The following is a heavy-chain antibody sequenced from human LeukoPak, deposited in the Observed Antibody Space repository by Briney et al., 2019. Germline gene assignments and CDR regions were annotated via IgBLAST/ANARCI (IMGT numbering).Heavy chain of an antibody. Sequence: SETLSLTCAVCGGSFSGYYWSWIRQPPGKGLEWIGEINHSGSTNYNPSLKSRVTISVDTSKNQFSLKLSSVTAADTAVYYCARDPRIVGATTGGFNYWGQGTLVTVSS. J-gene: IGHJ4*02. CDR3: ARDPRIVGATTGGFNY. V-gene: IGHV4-34*01. CDR1: GGSFSGYY. CDR2: INHSGST. D-gene: IGHD1-26*01.